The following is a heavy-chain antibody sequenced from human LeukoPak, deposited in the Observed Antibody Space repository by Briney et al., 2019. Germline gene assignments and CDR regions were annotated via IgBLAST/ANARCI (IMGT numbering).Heavy chain of an antibody. J-gene: IGHJ4*02. Sequence: ASVKVSCKASGGTFSSYAISWVRQAPGQGLEWMGGIIPIFGTANYAQKFQGRVTITADESTSTAYMELSSLRSEDTAVYYCARTPSGLYDSSGYYYYFDYWGQGTLVTVSS. V-gene: IGHV1-69*13. D-gene: IGHD3-22*01. CDR3: ARTPSGLYDSSGYYYYFDY. CDR2: IIPIFGTA. CDR1: GGTFSSYA.